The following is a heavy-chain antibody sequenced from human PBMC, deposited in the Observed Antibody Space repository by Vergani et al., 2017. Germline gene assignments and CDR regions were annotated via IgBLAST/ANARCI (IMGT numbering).Heavy chain of an antibody. CDR2: IRSKAYGGTT. Sequence: EVQLVETGGGLIQPGGSLRLSCTASGFTFGDYAMSWFRQAPGKGLEWVGFIRSKAYGGTTEYAASVKGRFTISRDDSKSIAYLQMNSLKTEDTAVYYCTRTYYDILTGYYPLYFDYWGQGTLVTVSS. CDR3: TRTYYDILTGYYPLYFDY. J-gene: IGHJ4*02. D-gene: IGHD3-9*01. V-gene: IGHV3-49*03. CDR1: GFTFGDYA.